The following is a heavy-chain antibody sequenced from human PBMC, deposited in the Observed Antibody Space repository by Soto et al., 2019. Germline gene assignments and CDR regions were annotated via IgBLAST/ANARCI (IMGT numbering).Heavy chain of an antibody. J-gene: IGHJ6*02. Sequence: GGSLRLSCAASGFTFRSYGMHWVRQAPGKGLEWVAVIWYDGSNKYYADSVKGRFTISRDNSKNTLYLQMNSLRAEDTAVYYCARDSVGATHYYGMDVWGQGTTVTVSS. CDR3: ARDSVGATHYYGMDV. D-gene: IGHD1-26*01. CDR1: GFTFRSYG. V-gene: IGHV3-33*01. CDR2: IWYDGSNK.